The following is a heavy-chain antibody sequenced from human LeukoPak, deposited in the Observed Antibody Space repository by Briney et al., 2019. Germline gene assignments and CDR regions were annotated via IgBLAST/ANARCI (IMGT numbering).Heavy chain of an antibody. D-gene: IGHD3-16*01. CDR2: IHSDGTT. Sequence: SENLSRNSSVSGVSLTNYYWVWLRPPPGKELEFIGYIHSDGTTNYDSSLQSRVAISLDTSKIQFSLRLYSVTAADTALYFCARLNFRGGEALHFDSWGQGTLVTVSS. CDR1: GVSLTNYY. J-gene: IGHJ4*02. CDR3: ARLNFRGGEALHFDS. V-gene: IGHV4-4*09.